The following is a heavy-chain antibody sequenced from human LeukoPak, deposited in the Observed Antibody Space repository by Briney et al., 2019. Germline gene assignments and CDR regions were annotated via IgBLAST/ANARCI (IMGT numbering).Heavy chain of an antibody. J-gene: IGHJ4*02. CDR3: ARGYTSGADY. D-gene: IGHD2-2*02. CDR2: MNPNSGNT. CDR1: GGTFSSYA. V-gene: IGHV1-8*02. Sequence: PSASVKVSCKASGGTFSSYAINWVRQATGQGLEWMGWMNPNSGNTGYAQKFQGRVTMTRNTSISTAYMELSSLRSEDTAVYYCARGYTSGADYWGQGTLVTVSS.